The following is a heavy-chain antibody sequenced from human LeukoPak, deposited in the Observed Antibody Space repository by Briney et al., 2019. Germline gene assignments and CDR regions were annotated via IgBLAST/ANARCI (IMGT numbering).Heavy chain of an antibody. Sequence: QRGGSLTLFCAVSVLLFSVCGEHGPREAPGGARVWLGVFSYGGIETHYADSVKGRLTISRNNSKNTLYLQMSNLRAEDTAVYYCVKEQSYGWYRVADYWGQGTLVTVSS. V-gene: IGHV3-30*18. D-gene: IGHD6-19*01. CDR3: VKEQSYGWYRVADY. CDR1: VLLFSVCG. CDR2: FSYGGIET. J-gene: IGHJ4*02.